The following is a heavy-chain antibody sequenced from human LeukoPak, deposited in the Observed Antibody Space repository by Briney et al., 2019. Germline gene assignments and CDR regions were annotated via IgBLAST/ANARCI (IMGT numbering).Heavy chain of an antibody. CDR3: ARSRGPGNHYFDY. CDR2: SSDTT. J-gene: IGHJ4*02. V-gene: IGHV3-23*01. CDR1: GFTFSSYA. D-gene: IGHD4-23*01. Sequence: GGSLRLSCAASGFTFSSYAMSWVRQAPRKGLEWVSTSSDTTYYTDSVKGRFTISRDTSKDTLYLQMNSLGAADTAVYYCARSRGPGNHYFDYWGQGALVTVSS.